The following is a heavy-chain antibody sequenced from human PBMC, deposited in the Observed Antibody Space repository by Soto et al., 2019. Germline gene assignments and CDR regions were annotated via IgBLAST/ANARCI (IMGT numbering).Heavy chain of an antibody. J-gene: IGHJ6*02. Sequence: QVQLVQSGAEVKKPGSSVKVSCKASGGTFGSYAISWVRQTPGQGPEWMGGIIPITGTANNAQKFQDRVTITADESTSTASMQLSSLRSEDTAVYYCARSQGSSTSLEIYYYYYYGMDVWGQGTTVTVSS. CDR3: ARSQGSSTSLEIYYYYYYGMDV. CDR2: IIPITGTA. D-gene: IGHD2-2*01. V-gene: IGHV1-69*01. CDR1: GGTFGSYA.